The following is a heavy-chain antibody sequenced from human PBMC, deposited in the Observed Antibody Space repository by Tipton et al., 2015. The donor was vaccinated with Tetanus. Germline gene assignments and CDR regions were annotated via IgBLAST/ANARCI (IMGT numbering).Heavy chain of an antibody. J-gene: IGHJ4*02. CDR3: ARDIVSGHHVFDC. V-gene: IGHV3-30*03. D-gene: IGHD2-15*01. CDR1: GFTFNDHG. CDR2: ISGDGTNT. Sequence: SLRLSCAASGFTFNDHGMHWVRQTPVKGLEWVAIISGDGTNTNYADSVRGRFTISRDNSKNTLYLQMNSLGTEDTGVYYCARDIVSGHHVFDCWGRGTLVTVSS.